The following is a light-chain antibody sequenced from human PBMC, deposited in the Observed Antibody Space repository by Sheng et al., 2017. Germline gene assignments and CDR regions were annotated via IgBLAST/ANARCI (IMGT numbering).Light chain of an antibody. Sequence: NFMLTQPHSVSESPGRTVTISCTRSSGNIASNNVQWYQQRPGEFSYRYNFCRIIKDPLGSRDRFSGSIDTSSNSASLTISGLTAEDEADYYCQSVGDNIWVFGGGTRVTV. V-gene: IGLV6-57*01. CDR1: SGNIASNN. J-gene: IGLJ3*02. CDR2: RI. CDR3: QSVGDNIWV.